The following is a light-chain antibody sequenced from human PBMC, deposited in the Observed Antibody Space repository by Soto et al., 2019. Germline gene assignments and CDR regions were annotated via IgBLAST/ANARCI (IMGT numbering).Light chain of an antibody. V-gene: IGKV3-20*01. CDR3: QQDASSPQT. J-gene: IGKJ1*01. CDR1: QSVSSSY. CDR2: GAS. Sequence: EIVLTQSPGTLSLSPGERATLSCRASQSVSSSYLAWFQQKPGQAPRLLIYGASSRATGIPDRFSGSGSGTDFTLTISRLEPEDFAVYYCQQDASSPQTFGQGTKVEIK.